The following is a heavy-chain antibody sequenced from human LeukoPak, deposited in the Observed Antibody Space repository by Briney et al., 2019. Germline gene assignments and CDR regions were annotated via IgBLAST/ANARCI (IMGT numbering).Heavy chain of an antibody. CDR1: GYTFTGYY. J-gene: IGHJ6*02. V-gene: IGHV1-2*02. Sequence: ASVKVSCKASGYTFTGYYMHWVRQAPGQGLEWMGWINPNSGGTNYAQKFQGRVTMTRDTSISTAYMELSRLRSDDTAVYYCASPAAGGPYYYYGMDVWGQGTTVTVSS. D-gene: IGHD6-13*01. CDR3: ASPAAGGPYYYYGMDV. CDR2: INPNSGGT.